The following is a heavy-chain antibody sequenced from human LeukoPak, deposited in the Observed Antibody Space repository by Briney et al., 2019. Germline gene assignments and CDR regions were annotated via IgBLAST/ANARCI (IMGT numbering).Heavy chain of an antibody. CDR2: ISARGDVT. J-gene: IGHJ5*02. CDR3: AGSQWDLTYYRGS. V-gene: IGHV3-23*01. CDR1: GFAFTTHA. D-gene: IGHD4-23*01. Sequence: GGSLRLSCAASGFAFTTHAMTWVRQAPGKGLEWVSHISARGDVTYYADSVEGRFTISRDNSNNTLFLHMRSLRGEDTAIYFCAGSQWDLTYYRGSWGQGTLVAVSS.